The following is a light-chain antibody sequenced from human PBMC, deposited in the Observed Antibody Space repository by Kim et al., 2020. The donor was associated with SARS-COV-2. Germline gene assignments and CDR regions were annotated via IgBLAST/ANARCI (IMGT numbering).Light chain of an antibody. V-gene: IGKV1-39*01. CDR2: AAS. CDR3: QQSYSTPWT. CDR1: QSISNY. J-gene: IGKJ1*01. Sequence: DIQMTQSPSSLSASVGDRVTITCRTGQSISNYLNWYQQKPGKAPNLLVSAASTLQSGVPSRFSGSGSGTDFTLTISSLQPEDFATYYCQQSYSTPWTFGQGTKVDIK.